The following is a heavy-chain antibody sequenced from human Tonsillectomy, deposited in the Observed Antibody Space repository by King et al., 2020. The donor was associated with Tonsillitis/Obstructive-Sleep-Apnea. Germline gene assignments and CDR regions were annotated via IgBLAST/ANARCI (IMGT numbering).Heavy chain of an antibody. J-gene: IGHJ5*02. V-gene: IGHV3-23*04. D-gene: IGHD2-8*01. CDR2: ISDSGVTT. CDR1: GFPFSDYA. Sequence: QLVQSGGGFVQPGGSLRLTCAASGFPFSDYAMNWVRQAPGKGLEWVSTISDSGVTTYYADSVKGRFTISRDNSKNTLYLQMNSLRAEDTAVYYCAKDPSYGGTNTGSIWFDPWGQGTLVTVSS. CDR3: AKDPSYGGTNTGSIWFDP.